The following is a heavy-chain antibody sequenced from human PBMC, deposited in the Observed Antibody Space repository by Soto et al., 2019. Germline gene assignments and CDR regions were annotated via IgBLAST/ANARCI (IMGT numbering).Heavy chain of an antibody. D-gene: IGHD1-26*01. CDR2: IYSSGTT. CDR1: SGSISNYY. CDR3: ARFLRFGGTSSPTAFDF. V-gene: IGHV4-4*07. J-gene: IGHJ3*01. Sequence: QLQLQEPGPGLVKPSETLSLTCTVSSGSISNYYWNWIRQPAGKGLEWIGRIYSSGTTIYNPTLASRLTMSLDTSKNQFSLKLSSVTAADTAVYFCARFLRFGGTSSPTAFDFWRQGTRVTVSS.